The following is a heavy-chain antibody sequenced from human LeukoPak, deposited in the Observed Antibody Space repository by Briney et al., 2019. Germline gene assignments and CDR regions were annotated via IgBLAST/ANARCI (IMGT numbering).Heavy chain of an antibody. Sequence: SVKVSCKASGGTFSSYAISWVRQAPGQGLEWMGGIIPIFGTANYAQKFQGRVTITADKSTSTAYMELSSLRSEDTAVYYCASPTNYYDSSGQFDYWGQGTLVTVSS. CDR2: IIPIFGTA. CDR3: ASPTNYYDSSGQFDY. CDR1: GGTFSSYA. V-gene: IGHV1-69*06. J-gene: IGHJ4*02. D-gene: IGHD3-22*01.